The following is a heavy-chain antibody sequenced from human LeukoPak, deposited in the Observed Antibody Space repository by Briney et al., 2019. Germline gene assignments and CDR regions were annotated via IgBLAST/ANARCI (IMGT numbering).Heavy chain of an antibody. CDR1: GYSISMGYY. J-gene: IGHJ6*03. V-gene: IGHV4-38-2*02. CDR2: IYHSGST. Sequence: SETLSLTCTVSGYSISMGYYWGWIRQPPGKGLEWIGSIYHSGSTYYNPSLKSRVSISVDTSKNQISLKLSSVTAADTAVYYCARTTEGYCRGRSCYSYYYYMDVWGKGTTVTVSS. D-gene: IGHD2-15*01. CDR3: ARTTEGYCRGRSCYSYYYYMDV.